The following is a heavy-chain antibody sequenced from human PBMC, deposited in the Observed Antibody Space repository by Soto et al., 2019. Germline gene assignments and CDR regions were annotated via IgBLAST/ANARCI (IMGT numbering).Heavy chain of an antibody. CDR2: IKSKTDGGTT. Sequence: EVQLVESGGGLVKPGGSLRLSCAASGFTFSNAWMSWVRQAPGKGLEWVGRIKSKTDGGTTDYAAPVKGRFTISRDDSKNALYLQMNSLKTEDTAVYYCTTELLLYGDYVAYWGQGTLVTVSS. V-gene: IGHV3-15*01. CDR3: TTELLLYGDYVAY. J-gene: IGHJ4*02. CDR1: GFTFSNAW. D-gene: IGHD4-17*01.